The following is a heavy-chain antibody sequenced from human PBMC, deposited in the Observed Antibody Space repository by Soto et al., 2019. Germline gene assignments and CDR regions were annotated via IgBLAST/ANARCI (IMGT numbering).Heavy chain of an antibody. CDR2: ISGSGGST. D-gene: IGHD6-13*01. V-gene: IGHV3-23*01. CDR3: AKGVRGKPSRAAAGVNWFDP. CDR1: GFTFSSYA. J-gene: IGHJ5*02. Sequence: EVQLLESGGGLVQPGGSLRLSCAASGFTFSSYAMSWVRQAPGKGLEWVSAISGSGGSTYYADSVKGRFTISRDNSKNTLYLQMNSLRAEDTAVYYCAKGVRGKPSRAAAGVNWFDPWGQGTLVTVSS.